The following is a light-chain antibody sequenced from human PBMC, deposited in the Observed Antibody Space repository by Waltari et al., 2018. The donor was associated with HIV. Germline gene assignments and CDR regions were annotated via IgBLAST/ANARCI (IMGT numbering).Light chain of an antibody. V-gene: IGKV4-1*01. CDR2: WAS. J-gene: IGKJ3*01. CDR1: QNVLYSSNNKNY. CDR3: QEFDSSHLS. Sequence: DIVMTQSPESVAVSLGERATINCKSIQNVLYSSNNKNYLAWYQQKPWQPPKLLIYWASNRESGVPARLSGSGSGTDFALTISSLQVEDVAVYYCQEFDSSHLSFGPGTKVEIK.